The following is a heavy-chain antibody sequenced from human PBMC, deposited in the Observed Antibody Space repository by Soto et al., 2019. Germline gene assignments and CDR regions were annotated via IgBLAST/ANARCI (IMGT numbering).Heavy chain of an antibody. V-gene: IGHV4-31*03. CDR1: GDSISGGASF. CDR2: VYYSGSS. Sequence: SETLSLTCTVSGDSISGGASFWSWIRQPPGKGLEWIANVYYSGSSYYNPSLKSRLTTSVGTTKNQFSLQLKSMTAADTAVYYCAKLSCTSSTCYFPGWFDPWGQGTLVTVS. CDR3: AKLSCTSSTCYFPGWFDP. J-gene: IGHJ5*02. D-gene: IGHD2-2*01.